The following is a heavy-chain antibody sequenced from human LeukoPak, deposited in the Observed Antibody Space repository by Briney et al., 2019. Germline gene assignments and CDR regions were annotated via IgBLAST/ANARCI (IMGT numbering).Heavy chain of an antibody. CDR1: GFTFSSYW. V-gene: IGHV3-74*01. CDR3: ATSSYGGNFGLFDY. J-gene: IGHJ4*02. Sequence: PGGSLRLSCAASGFTFSSYWMHWVRQAPGKGLVWVSRINSDGSSTSYADSVKGRFTISRDNAKNTLYLQMNSLRAEDTSVYYCATSSYGGNFGLFDYWGQGILVTVSS. CDR2: INSDGSST. D-gene: IGHD4-23*01.